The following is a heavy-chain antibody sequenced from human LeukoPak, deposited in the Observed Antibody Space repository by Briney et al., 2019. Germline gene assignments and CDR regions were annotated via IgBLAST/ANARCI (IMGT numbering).Heavy chain of an antibody. CDR1: GGSISSYY. CDR2: IYFSGST. D-gene: IGHD6-19*01. CDR3: ARARRAVADYFDY. V-gene: IGHV4-59*01. Sequence: SETLSLTCTVSGGSISSYYWSWIRQPPGKGLEWIGYIYFSGSTNYNPSLKSRLTISIDPSKNQYSLTLSSVTAADTAVYYRARARRAVADYFDYWGQGTLVTVPS. J-gene: IGHJ4*02.